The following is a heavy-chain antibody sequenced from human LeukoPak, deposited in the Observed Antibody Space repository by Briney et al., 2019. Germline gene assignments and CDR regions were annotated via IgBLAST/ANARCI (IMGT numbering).Heavy chain of an antibody. V-gene: IGHV1-8*03. CDR2: VNPNSGNT. Sequence: ASVKVSCKASGYTFTSYDINWVRQATGRGLEWMGWVNPNSGNTGYAQKFQGRVTFTRNTSISTAYMELSSLRSEDTALYYCARGRSSSSILEYWGQGTLVTVSS. J-gene: IGHJ4*02. CDR3: ARGRSSSSILEY. D-gene: IGHD6-6*01. CDR1: GYTFTSYD.